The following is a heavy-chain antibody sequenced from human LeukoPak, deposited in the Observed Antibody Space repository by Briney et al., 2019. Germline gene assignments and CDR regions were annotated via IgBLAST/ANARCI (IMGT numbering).Heavy chain of an antibody. D-gene: IGHD5-18*01. CDR2: ISGSGGST. V-gene: IGHV3-23*01. J-gene: IGHJ4*02. CDR3: ARRGHGYGSPFDY. Sequence: GGSLRLSCAASGFTFSSYAMSWVRQAPGKGLEWVSAISGSGGSTYHADSVKGRFTISRDNSKNTLDLQMSSLRAEDTAVYYCARRGHGYGSPFDYWGQGTLVTVSS. CDR1: GFTFSSYA.